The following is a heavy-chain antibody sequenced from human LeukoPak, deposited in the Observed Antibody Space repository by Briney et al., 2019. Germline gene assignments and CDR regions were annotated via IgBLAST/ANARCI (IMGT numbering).Heavy chain of an antibody. Sequence: PSETLSLTCTVSGASISNYYWSWIRQPPGKGLEYIGYVYYSGSTNYNPSLKSRVTISVDTSKNQFSLNLTSVTAADTAVYYCARFSPEGARDYWGQGTLVTVSS. CDR2: VYYSGST. V-gene: IGHV4-59*01. CDR1: GASISNYY. CDR3: ARFSPEGARDY. J-gene: IGHJ4*02. D-gene: IGHD1-26*01.